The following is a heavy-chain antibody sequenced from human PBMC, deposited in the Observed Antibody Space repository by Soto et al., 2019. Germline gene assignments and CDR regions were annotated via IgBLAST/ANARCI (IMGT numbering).Heavy chain of an antibody. CDR3: AKHHYSTPGPGFDY. CDR2: IEPGDSDT. CDR1: GYIFTCYW. J-gene: IGHJ4*02. D-gene: IGHD6-13*01. Sequence: GAAQKICCEGSGYIFTCYWICLVHQTPGKGQEWMGMIEPGDSDTRCIPSFKGQVTISADKSISTAYLQWSSLKASDTAMYYCAKHHYSTPGPGFDYWGQGTLVTVSS. V-gene: IGHV5-51*07.